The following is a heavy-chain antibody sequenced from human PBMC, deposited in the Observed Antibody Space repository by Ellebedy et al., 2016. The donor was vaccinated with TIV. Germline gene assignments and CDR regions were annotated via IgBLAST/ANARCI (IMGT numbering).Heavy chain of an antibody. CDR1: RFTFSSYD. CDR3: ARGYSSSWYTGDPEYGMDV. J-gene: IGHJ6*02. CDR2: IGTAGDT. Sequence: GESLKISCAASRFTFSSYDMHWVRQATGKGLEWVSAIGTAGDTYYPGSVKGRFTISRENAKNSLYLQMNSLRAGDTAVYYCARGYSSSWYTGDPEYGMDVWGQGTTVTVSS. D-gene: IGHD6-13*01. V-gene: IGHV3-13*01.